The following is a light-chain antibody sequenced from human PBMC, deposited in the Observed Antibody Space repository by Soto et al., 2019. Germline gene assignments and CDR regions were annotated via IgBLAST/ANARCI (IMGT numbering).Light chain of an antibody. Sequence: EIVLTQSPATLSLSPGERATLSCRASQSVSSYLAWYQQKPGQAPRLLIYDASNRATGTPARFGGSGSGTDFTLTISSLEPEDFAVYYCQQRQHWPPITFGQGTRLEIK. CDR2: DAS. CDR1: QSVSSY. V-gene: IGKV3-11*01. J-gene: IGKJ5*01. CDR3: QQRQHWPPIT.